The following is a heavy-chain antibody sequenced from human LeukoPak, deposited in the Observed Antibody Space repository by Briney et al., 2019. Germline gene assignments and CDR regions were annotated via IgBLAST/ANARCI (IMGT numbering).Heavy chain of an antibody. Sequence: SQTLSLTCTDSGGSSSSGSYYWSWIRQPAGKGLEWIGRIYTSGSTNYNPSLKSRVTISVDTSKNQFSLKLSSVTAADTAVYYCASSRSITIFGVVITPFDYWGQGTLVTVSS. V-gene: IGHV4-61*02. CDR2: IYTSGST. CDR3: ASSRSITIFGVVITPFDY. D-gene: IGHD3-3*01. CDR1: GGSSSSGSYY. J-gene: IGHJ4*02.